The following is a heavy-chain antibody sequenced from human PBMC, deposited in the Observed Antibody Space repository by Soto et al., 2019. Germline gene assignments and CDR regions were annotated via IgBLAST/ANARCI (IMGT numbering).Heavy chain of an antibody. CDR3: ARDPSIVVVPAVTPFGVVKAFDI. CDR2: IIPIFGTA. D-gene: IGHD2-2*01. CDR1: GGTFSNYA. V-gene: IGHV1-69*13. Sequence: SVKVSCKASGGTFSNYAISWVRQAPGQGLEWMGGIIPIFGTANYAQKFQGRVTITADESTSTAYMELSSLRSEDTAVYYCARDPSIVVVPAVTPFGVVKAFDIWGQGTMVTVSS. J-gene: IGHJ3*02.